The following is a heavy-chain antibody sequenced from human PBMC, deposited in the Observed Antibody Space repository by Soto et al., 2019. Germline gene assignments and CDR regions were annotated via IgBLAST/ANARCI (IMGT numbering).Heavy chain of an antibody. Sequence: LRLSCAASAFTFNNYAMSWVRQAPGKGLEWVSGIGGSGRTTYYADSVKGRFTISRDNSNNTLFLQMNSLRAEDTAVYYCAKSRYSDSSGDFYDYWGQGTLVTVS. V-gene: IGHV3-23*01. D-gene: IGHD3-22*01. J-gene: IGHJ4*02. CDR1: AFTFNNYA. CDR2: IGGSGRTT. CDR3: AKSRYSDSSGDFYDY.